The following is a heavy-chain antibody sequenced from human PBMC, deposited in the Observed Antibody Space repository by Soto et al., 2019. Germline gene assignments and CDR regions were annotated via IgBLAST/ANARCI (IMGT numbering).Heavy chain of an antibody. CDR3: ARDLPLYDPTSSVVVARFDY. CDR2: ISPYKGDT. J-gene: IGHJ4*02. D-gene: IGHD2-21*01. Sequence: QVQLVQSGPEMKEPGASVKVSCKASNYDFRDYGFSWVRQAPGQGLEWMGWISPYKGDTNYAQKFQGRVTLTTDSSTNTAYMELRRLSSDDTAMYYCARDLPLYDPTSSVVVARFDYWGQGTLVTVSS. CDR1: NYDFRDYG. V-gene: IGHV1-18*01.